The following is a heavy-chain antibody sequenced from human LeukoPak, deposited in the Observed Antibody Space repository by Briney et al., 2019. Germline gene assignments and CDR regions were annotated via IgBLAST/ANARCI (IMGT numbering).Heavy chain of an antibody. Sequence: EASVKVSCKASGGTFSSYTISWVRQAPGQGLEWMGRIIPILGIANYAQKFQGRVTITADKSTSTAYMELSNLRSEDTAVYYCAGHPSIAVAEYYFDYWGQGTLVTVSS. J-gene: IGHJ4*02. CDR1: GGTFSSYT. V-gene: IGHV1-69*02. D-gene: IGHD6-19*01. CDR3: AGHPSIAVAEYYFDY. CDR2: IIPILGIA.